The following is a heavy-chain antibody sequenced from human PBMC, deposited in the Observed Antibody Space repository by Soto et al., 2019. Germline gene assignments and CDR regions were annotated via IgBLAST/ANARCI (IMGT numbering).Heavy chain of an antibody. J-gene: IGHJ6*02. D-gene: IGHD3-22*01. CDR3: ARVYYDSSGYLPSPYYYYYGMDV. V-gene: IGHV1-69*02. Sequence: SVKVSCKASGGTFSSYPISWARQAPGQGLEWMGRIIPILGIANYAQKFQGRVTITADKSTSTAYMELSSLRSEDTAVYYCARVYYDSSGYLPSPYYYYYGMDVWGQGTTVTLSS. CDR2: IIPILGIA. CDR1: GGTFSSYP.